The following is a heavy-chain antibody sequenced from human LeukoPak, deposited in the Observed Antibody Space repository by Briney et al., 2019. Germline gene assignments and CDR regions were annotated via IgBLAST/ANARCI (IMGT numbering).Heavy chain of an antibody. J-gene: IGHJ4*02. V-gene: IGHV4-34*01. CDR2: INHSGST. CDR3: ARGAAGPFDY. CDR1: GGSFSGYY. Sequence: SETLSLTCAVYGGSFSGYYWNWIRQPPGKGLEWIGEINHSGSTNYNPSLKSRVTMSVDTSKNQFSLKLSSVTAADTAVYYCARGAAGPFDYWGQGTLVTVSS. D-gene: IGHD6-13*01.